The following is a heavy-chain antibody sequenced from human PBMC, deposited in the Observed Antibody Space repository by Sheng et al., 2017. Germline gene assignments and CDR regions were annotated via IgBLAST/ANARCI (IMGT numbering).Heavy chain of an antibody. CDR3: TTAGGSGWYALDY. V-gene: IGHV3-15*01. J-gene: IGHJ4*02. CDR1: GFTFSNAW. D-gene: IGHD6-19*01. CDR2: IKSKAVGGTA. Sequence: EVQLVESGGGLVKPGGSLRLSCAASGFTFSNAWMTWVRQTPGKGLEWVGRIKSKAVGGTADYAAPVKGRFTISRDDSKNTLYLQMSSLKTEDTAVYYCTTAGGSGWYALDYWGQGTLVTVSS.